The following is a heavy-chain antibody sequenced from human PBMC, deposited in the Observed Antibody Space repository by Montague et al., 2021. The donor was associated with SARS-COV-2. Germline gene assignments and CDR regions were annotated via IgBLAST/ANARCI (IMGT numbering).Heavy chain of an antibody. CDR3: VRERECSGGSCYGPDDDAFDI. CDR1: GGSFNGYY. Sequence: SETLSLTCAVYGGSFNGYYWNWIRQPPGKGLEWIGEISDIGSTTYDPSLESRLTTSVDRSKNQFSLRLTSVTAADTAVYYCVRERECSGGSCYGPDDDAFDIGGQGTMVTVSS. CDR2: ISDIGST. D-gene: IGHD2-15*01. V-gene: IGHV4-34*01. J-gene: IGHJ3*02.